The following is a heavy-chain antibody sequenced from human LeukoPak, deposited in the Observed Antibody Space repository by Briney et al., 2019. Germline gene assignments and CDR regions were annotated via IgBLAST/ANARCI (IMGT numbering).Heavy chain of an antibody. CDR2: ISGSGGST. V-gene: IGHV3-23*01. CDR3: AKVIGWKWAFDI. J-gene: IGHJ3*02. CDR1: GFTFSSYA. Sequence: PGASLRLSCAASGFTFSSYAMSWVRQAPGKGLEWVSAISGSGGSTYYADSVKGRFTISRDDSKNTLYLQMNSLRAEDTAVYYCAKVIGWKWAFDIWGQGTMVTVSS. D-gene: IGHD1-1*01.